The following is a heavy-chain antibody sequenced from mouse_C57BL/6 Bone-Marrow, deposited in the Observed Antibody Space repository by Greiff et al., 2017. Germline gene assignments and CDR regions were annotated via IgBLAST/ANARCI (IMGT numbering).Heavy chain of an antibody. V-gene: IGHV1-55*01. CDR2: IHPGSGST. J-gene: IGHJ2*01. CDR3: ARWLYYFDY. CDR1: GYTFTSYW. Sequence: QVQLQQPGAELVKPGASVKMSCKASGYTFTSYWITWVKQRPGQGLEWIGDIHPGSGSTNYNEKFKSKATLTVATSSSTAYMQLSSLTSEDSAVYYCARWLYYFDYWGQGTTLTVSS.